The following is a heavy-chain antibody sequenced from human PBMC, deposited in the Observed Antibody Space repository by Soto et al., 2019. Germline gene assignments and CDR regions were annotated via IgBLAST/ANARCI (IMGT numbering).Heavy chain of an antibody. CDR1: GFTFSSYG. CDR2: ISYDGSNK. Sequence: LRLSCAASGFTFSSYGMHWVRQAPGKGLEWVAVISYDGSNKYYADSVKGRFTISRDNSKNTLYLQMNSLRAEDTAVYYCAKDLARITMIVPTGSFDYWGQGTLVTVSS. CDR3: AKDLARITMIVPTGSFDY. V-gene: IGHV3-30*18. J-gene: IGHJ4*02. D-gene: IGHD3-22*01.